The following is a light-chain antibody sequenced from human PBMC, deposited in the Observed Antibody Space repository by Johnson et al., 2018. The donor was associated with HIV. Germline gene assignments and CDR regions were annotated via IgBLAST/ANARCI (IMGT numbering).Light chain of an antibody. CDR2: END. V-gene: IGLV1-51*02. J-gene: IGLJ1*01. CDR1: SSNIGSNY. Sequence: QSVLTQPPSVSAAPGQKVTISCSGGSSNIGSNYVSWYKQLPGTAPTLLIYENDKRPSGIRDRFSGSKSGTAATLAITGLQTGDEAVYYCGTWDSSLIIFVFGTGTKVTVL. CDR3: GTWDSSLIIFV.